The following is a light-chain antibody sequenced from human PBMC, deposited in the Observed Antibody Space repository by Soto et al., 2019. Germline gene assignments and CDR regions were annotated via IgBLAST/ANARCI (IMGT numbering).Light chain of an antibody. J-gene: IGKJ4*01. Sequence: DIQMTQSPSSLSASVGDRVTITCRASQSISSYLNWYQQRPGKAPKVLIYGASTLQSGVPSRFSGSGSGTDFTPTISSLQPEDFATYYCQQANSFPLTFGGGTKVDIK. CDR2: GAS. CDR3: QQANSFPLT. CDR1: QSISSY. V-gene: IGKV1-39*01.